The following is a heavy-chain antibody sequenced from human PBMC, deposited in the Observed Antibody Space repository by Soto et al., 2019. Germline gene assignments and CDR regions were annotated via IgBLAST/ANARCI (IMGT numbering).Heavy chain of an antibody. CDR1: GFTFSSYA. D-gene: IGHD3-22*01. Sequence: EVHLLDSGGGLVQPGGSLRLSCAASGFTFSSYAMSWIRQAQGKGLEWVSTINGGGATTYYADSVRGRFTISRDNAKNTLYLQMISLRAADTAVYYCAKETRDYYGSSGQDHWGQGTLVTVSS. CDR3: AKETRDYYGSSGQDH. J-gene: IGHJ4*02. CDR2: INGGGATT. V-gene: IGHV3-23*01.